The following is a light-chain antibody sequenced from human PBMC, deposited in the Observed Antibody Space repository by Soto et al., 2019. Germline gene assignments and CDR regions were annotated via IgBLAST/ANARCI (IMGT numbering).Light chain of an antibody. CDR1: QSVSSN. V-gene: IGKV3-15*01. Sequence: EIVMTQSPATLSVYPGERATLSCRASQSVSSNLAWYQQKPGQAHRLLIYGASTSATGIPARFSGSGSGTEFTLTISSLQSEDFAVYYCQQYNNWPPYTFGQGTKLEIK. CDR3: QQYNNWPPYT. CDR2: GAS. J-gene: IGKJ2*01.